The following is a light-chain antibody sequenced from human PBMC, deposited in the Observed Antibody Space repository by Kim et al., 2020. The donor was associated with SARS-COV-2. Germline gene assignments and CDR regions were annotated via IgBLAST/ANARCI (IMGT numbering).Light chain of an antibody. CDR2: DVN. V-gene: IGLV2-14*03. J-gene: IGLJ3*02. Sequence: QSALTQPASVSGSPGQSITISCTGTGSDYVSWYQQHPGKAPKLIIYDVNNRPSGVSNRFSGSKSGNSASLTISGLQVADEAHYYCLSYRASSTMFGG. CDR3: LSYRASSTM. CDR1: GSDY.